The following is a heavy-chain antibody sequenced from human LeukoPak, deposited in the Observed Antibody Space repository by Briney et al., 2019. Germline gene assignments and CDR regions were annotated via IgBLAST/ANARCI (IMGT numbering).Heavy chain of an antibody. V-gene: IGHV5-51*01. J-gene: IGHJ6*02. CDR1: GYSFTSYW. CDR2: IYRGDYDT. Sequence: GESLKISCKGSGYSFTSYWIAWVRQMPGKGLEWMGIIYRGDYDTKYSPSFKGPLTISADKSISTAYLQWSSLKASDTATYYCARRKDGVDVWGQGTLVTVSS. CDR3: ARRKDGVDV.